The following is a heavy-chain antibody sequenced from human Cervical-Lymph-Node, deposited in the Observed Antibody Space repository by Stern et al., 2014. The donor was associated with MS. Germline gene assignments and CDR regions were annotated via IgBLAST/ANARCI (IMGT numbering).Heavy chain of an antibody. V-gene: IGHV3-11*01. Sequence: VQLVQSGGGLVKPGGSLRLSCAASGISFSDYYMSWIRQAPGKGMEWLSYISSSGRPLYYADSVKGRFTISRDNAKNSLYLQMNSLRAEDTAVYYCATTTSWFDPWGQGTLVTVSS. D-gene: IGHD1-1*01. CDR3: ATTTSWFDP. CDR1: GISFSDYY. J-gene: IGHJ5*02. CDR2: ISSSGRPL.